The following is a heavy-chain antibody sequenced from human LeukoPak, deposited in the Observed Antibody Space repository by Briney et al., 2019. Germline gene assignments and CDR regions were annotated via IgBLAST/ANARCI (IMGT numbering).Heavy chain of an antibody. CDR1: GFTFSSYA. Sequence: GGSLRLSCAASGFTFSSYAMSWVRQAPGKGLEWVSAISGSGGSTYYADSVKGRFTISRDNSKNTLYLQMNSLKTENTAVYYCITVFTVVTQAFDIWGQGTMVTVSS. CDR2: ISGSGGST. CDR3: ITVFTVVTQAFDI. D-gene: IGHD4-23*01. J-gene: IGHJ3*02. V-gene: IGHV3-23*01.